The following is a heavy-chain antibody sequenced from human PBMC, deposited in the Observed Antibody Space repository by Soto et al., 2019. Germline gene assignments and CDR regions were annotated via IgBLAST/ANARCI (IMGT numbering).Heavy chain of an antibody. CDR2: INPSGGST. J-gene: IGHJ6*03. Sequence: ASVKVSCKASGYTFTSYYMHWVRQAPGQGLERMGIINPSGGSTSYAQKFQGRVTMTRDTSTSTAYMELSSLRSEDTAVYYCARGPWQYYYYYYYMDVWGKGTTVTVSS. V-gene: IGHV1-46*01. CDR3: ARGPWQYYYYYYYMDV. D-gene: IGHD2-2*01. CDR1: GYTFTSYY.